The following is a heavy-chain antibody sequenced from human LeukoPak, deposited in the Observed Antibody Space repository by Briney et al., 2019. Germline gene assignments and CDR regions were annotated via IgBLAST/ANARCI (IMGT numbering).Heavy chain of an antibody. J-gene: IGHJ4*02. CDR3: ARDPQVSY. CDR1: GFTFSSYA. D-gene: IGHD1-14*01. Sequence: PGGSLRLSCAASGFTFSSYAMRWVRQASGKGLEWVSSITGSGDSTYYADSVKGRFTISRDISKNTLYLQMNSLTAEDTAVYYCARDPQVSYWGQGALVTVSS. CDR2: ITGSGDST. V-gene: IGHV3-23*01.